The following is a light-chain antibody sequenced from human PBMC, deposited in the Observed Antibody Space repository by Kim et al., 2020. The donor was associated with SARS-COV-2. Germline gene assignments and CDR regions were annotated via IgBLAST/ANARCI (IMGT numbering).Light chain of an antibody. CDR3: QSYDSSNQGV. V-gene: IGLV6-57*01. J-gene: IGLJ3*02. Sequence: KPVPLSCTRSSGSIASNYVQWYQQRPGSSPTTVIYEDNQRPSGVPDRFSGSIDSSSNSASLTISGLKTEDEADYYCQSYDSSNQGVFGGGTKVTVL. CDR1: SGSIASNY. CDR2: EDN.